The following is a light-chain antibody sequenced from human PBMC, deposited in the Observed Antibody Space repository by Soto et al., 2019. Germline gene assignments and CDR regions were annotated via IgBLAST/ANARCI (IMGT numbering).Light chain of an antibody. CDR3: QQYGGSPRIT. J-gene: IGKJ5*01. Sequence: DIVLTQSPVTLSLSPGDRATLSCRASETVSSYLLWYQQKPGQDPRLVIYDASKRATGIPARFSGSGSETDFTLIINRLEPEDVAIYYCQQYGGSPRITFGQGTRLEIK. CDR1: ETVSSYL. V-gene: IGKV3-20*01. CDR2: DAS.